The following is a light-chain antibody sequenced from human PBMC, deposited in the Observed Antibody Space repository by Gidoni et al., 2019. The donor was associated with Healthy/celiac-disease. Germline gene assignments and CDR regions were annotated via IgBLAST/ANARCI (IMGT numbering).Light chain of an antibody. V-gene: IGLV1-44*01. CDR1: SSNIGSNT. CDR2: SNN. J-gene: IGLJ3*02. Sequence: QSVLTQPPSASGPPGPRVTISCSGSSSNIGSNTVNWYQQLPGTAPKLLIYSNNPRPSGVPDRFSGSKSGTSASLAISGLQSEDEADYYCAAWDDSLNGWVFGGGTKLTVL. CDR3: AAWDDSLNGWV.